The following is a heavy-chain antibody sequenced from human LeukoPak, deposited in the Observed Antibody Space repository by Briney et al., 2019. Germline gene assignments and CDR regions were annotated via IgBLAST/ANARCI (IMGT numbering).Heavy chain of an antibody. D-gene: IGHD2-21*02. CDR2: ISGSGSST. CDR3: AREVVTAGPTRWHFDL. Sequence: GGSLRLSCAASGFTFSSYAMSWVRQAPGKGLEWVSTISGSGSSTYYADSVKGRFTISRDNSKNTLYLQMNSLRVEDTAVYYCAREVVTAGPTRWHFDLWGRGTLVTVSS. J-gene: IGHJ2*01. CDR1: GFTFSSYA. V-gene: IGHV3-23*01.